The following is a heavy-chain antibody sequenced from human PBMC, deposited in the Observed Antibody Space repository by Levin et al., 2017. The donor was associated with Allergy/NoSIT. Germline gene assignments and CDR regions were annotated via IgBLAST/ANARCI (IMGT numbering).Heavy chain of an antibody. J-gene: IGHJ4*02. V-gene: IGHV4-34*01. D-gene: IGHD3-10*01. CDR2: INHSGST. Sequence: SQTLSLTCAVYGGSFSGYYWSWIRQPPGKGLEWIGEINHSGSTNYNPSLKSRVTISVDTSKNQFSLKLSSVTAADTAVYYCARDHYGSGSVPSFDYWGQGTLVTVSS. CDR3: ARDHYGSGSVPSFDY. CDR1: GGSFSGYY.